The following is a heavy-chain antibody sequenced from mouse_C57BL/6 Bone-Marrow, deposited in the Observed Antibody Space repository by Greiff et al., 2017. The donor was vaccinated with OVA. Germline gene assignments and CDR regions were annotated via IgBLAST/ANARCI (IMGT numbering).Heavy chain of an antibody. CDR2: ISSGGDYI. J-gene: IGHJ1*03. CDR3: TNYYGSSPYWYFDV. Sequence: EVKLVESGEGLVKPGGSLKLSCAASGFTFSSYAMSWVRQTPEKRLEWVAYISSGGDYIYYADTVKGRFTISRDNARNTLYLQMSSLKSEDTAMYYCTNYYGSSPYWYFDVWGTGTTVTVSS. D-gene: IGHD1-1*01. CDR1: GFTFSSYA. V-gene: IGHV5-9-1*02.